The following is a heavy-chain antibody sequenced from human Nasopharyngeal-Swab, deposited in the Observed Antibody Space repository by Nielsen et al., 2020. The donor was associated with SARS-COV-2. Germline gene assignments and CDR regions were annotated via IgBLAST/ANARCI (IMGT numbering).Heavy chain of an antibody. Sequence: ETLSLTCAVYGGSFSGYYWSWIRQPPGKGLEWIGEINHSGSTNYNPSLKSRVTISVDTSKNQFSLKLSSVTAADTAVYYCARQLDCSSTSCPAGEFDYWGQGTLVTVSS. CDR1: GGSFSGYY. J-gene: IGHJ4*02. CDR3: ARQLDCSSTSCPAGEFDY. D-gene: IGHD2-2*01. CDR2: INHSGST. V-gene: IGHV4-34*01.